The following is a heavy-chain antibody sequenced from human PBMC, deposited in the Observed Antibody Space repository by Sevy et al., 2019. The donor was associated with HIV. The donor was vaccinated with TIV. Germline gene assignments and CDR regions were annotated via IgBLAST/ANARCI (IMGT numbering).Heavy chain of an antibody. CDR2: IWFDGSNT. J-gene: IGHJ4*02. V-gene: IGHV3-33*01. D-gene: IGHD4-17*01. Sequence: GGSLGLSCAASGFTFSSYGMHWVRQGPGKGLEWVAVIWFDGSNTYYANSVKGRFTLSRDVAKNTLHLQMNSLRAEDTAMYYRARDLEFYNSGDYGPAFMPDYWGQGTLVTVAS. CDR3: ARDLEFYNSGDYGPAFMPDY. CDR1: GFTFSSYG.